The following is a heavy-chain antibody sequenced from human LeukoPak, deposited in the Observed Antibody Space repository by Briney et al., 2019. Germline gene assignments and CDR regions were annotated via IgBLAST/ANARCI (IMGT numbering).Heavy chain of an antibody. CDR2: ISGGGGNT. V-gene: IGHV3-23*01. D-gene: IGHD3-9*01. CDR3: ARDAYDILTGYQDYYFDY. J-gene: IGHJ4*02. CDR1: GFTFSSYA. Sequence: GGSLRLSCAASGFTFSSYAMSWVRQAPGKGLEWVSAISGGGGNTYYADSVKGRFTISRDNSKNTLYLQMNSLRAEDTAVYYCARDAYDILTGYQDYYFDYWGQGTLVTVSS.